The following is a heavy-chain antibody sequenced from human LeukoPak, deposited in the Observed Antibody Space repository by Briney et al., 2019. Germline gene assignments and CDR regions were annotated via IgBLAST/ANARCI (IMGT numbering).Heavy chain of an antibody. CDR2: ITPNSGGT. Sequence: GASVTVSCKTSGYTFTGYYIHWVRQAPGQGLEWMGWITPNSGGTNYAQKFQGRVNMTRDTSISTAYMELSRLRPNDTAVYYCARGRLSTILFDSWGQGTLVTVSS. V-gene: IGHV1-2*02. CDR3: ARGRLSTILFDS. D-gene: IGHD5/OR15-5a*01. J-gene: IGHJ4*02. CDR1: GYTFTGYY.